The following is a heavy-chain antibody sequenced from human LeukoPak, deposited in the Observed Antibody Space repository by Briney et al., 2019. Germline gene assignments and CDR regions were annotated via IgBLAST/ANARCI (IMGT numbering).Heavy chain of an antibody. CDR3: ARDYYDRIFDY. D-gene: IGHD3-22*01. CDR2: INHSGST. CDR1: GGSLSGYY. J-gene: IGHJ4*02. Sequence: SETLSLTCAVYGGSLSGYYWSWIRQPPGKGLEWIGEINHSGSTNYNPSLKSRVTISVDTSKNQFSLKLSSVTAADTAVYYCARDYYDRIFDYWGQGTLVTVSS. V-gene: IGHV4-34*01.